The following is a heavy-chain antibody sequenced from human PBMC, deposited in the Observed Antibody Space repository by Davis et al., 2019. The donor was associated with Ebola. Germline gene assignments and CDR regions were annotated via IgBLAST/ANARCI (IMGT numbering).Heavy chain of an antibody. V-gene: IGHV4-34*01. J-gene: IGHJ6*02. Sequence: MPSETLSLTCAVYGGSFSGYYWSCIRQPPGKGLEWIGEINHSGSTNYNPSLKSRVTISVDTSKNQFSLKLSSVTAADTAVYYCARGRRDFWSSYYAYYGMDVWGQGTTVTVSS. CDR2: INHSGST. CDR3: ARGRRDFWSSYYAYYGMDV. CDR1: GGSFSGYY. D-gene: IGHD3-3*01.